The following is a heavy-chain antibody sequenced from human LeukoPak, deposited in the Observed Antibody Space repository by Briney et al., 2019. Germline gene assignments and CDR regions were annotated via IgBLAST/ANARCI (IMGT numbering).Heavy chain of an antibody. CDR2: IKQDGYEK. CDR1: GFTFSGYW. J-gene: IGHJ4*02. D-gene: IGHD4-17*01. V-gene: IGHV3-7*01. Sequence: GGSLRLSCAASGFTFSGYWMSWVRQTPEKGLEWVANIKQDGYEKYYVDSVKGRFTISRDNAKNSLYLQMNSLRADDTAIYYCARGRIGTTHEDWGQGTLVTVSS. CDR3: ARGRIGTTHED.